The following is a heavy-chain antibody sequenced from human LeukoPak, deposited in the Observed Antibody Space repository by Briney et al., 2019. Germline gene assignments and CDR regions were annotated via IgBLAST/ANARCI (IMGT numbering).Heavy chain of an antibody. Sequence: PGGSLRLSCAASGFTFSSYVMSWVRQAPGKGLEWISYISSSVNTIYADSVKGRFTISRDNAKNSLYLQMDSLRAEDTAVYYCARDGVVAGVDYWGQGTLVTVSS. J-gene: IGHJ4*02. CDR2: ISSSVNTI. V-gene: IGHV3-48*04. D-gene: IGHD6-19*01. CDR1: GFTFSSYV. CDR3: ARDGVVAGVDY.